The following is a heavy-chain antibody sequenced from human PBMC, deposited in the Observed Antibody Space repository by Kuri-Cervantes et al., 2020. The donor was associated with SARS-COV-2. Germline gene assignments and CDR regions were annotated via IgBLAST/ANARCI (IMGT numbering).Heavy chain of an antibody. CDR2: ISYDGSNK. D-gene: IGHD3-10*01. CDR1: GFTFSTYA. J-gene: IGHJ5*02. Sequence: LSLTCAASGFTFSTYAMHWVRQAPGKGLEWVAVISYDGSNKFSADSVKGRFTISRDNSKNTLYLQMNSLRAEDTAVYYCARDPPLYGSGSHSWLDPWGQGTLVTVSS. CDR3: ARDPPLYGSGSHSWLDP. V-gene: IGHV3-30-3*01.